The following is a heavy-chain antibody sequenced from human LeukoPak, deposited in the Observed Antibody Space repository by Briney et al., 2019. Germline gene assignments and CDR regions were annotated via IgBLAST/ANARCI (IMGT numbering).Heavy chain of an antibody. CDR1: GFTFSSYS. CDR3: ARMSLFYDSSGYSL. CDR2: ISSSSSTI. Sequence: GGSLRLSCAASGFTFSSYSMNWVRQAPGKGLEWVSYISSSSSTIYYADSVKGRFTISRDNGKNSLYLQMNSLRAEDTAVYYCARMSLFYDSSGYSLWGQGTLVTVSS. V-gene: IGHV3-48*04. D-gene: IGHD3-22*01. J-gene: IGHJ4*02.